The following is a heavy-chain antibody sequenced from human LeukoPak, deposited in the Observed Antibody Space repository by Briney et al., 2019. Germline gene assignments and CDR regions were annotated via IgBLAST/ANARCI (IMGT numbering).Heavy chain of an antibody. CDR3: AKGEGYCSGGSCYSNAFDI. J-gene: IGHJ3*02. Sequence: ASVKVSCKASGYTFTSYYMHWVRQAPGQGLEWMGIINPSGGSTSYAQKFQGRVTMTRDMSTSTVYMELNSLRAEDTAVYYCAKGEGYCSGGSCYSNAFDIWGQGTMVTVSS. CDR2: INPSGGST. D-gene: IGHD2-15*01. CDR1: GYTFTSYY. V-gene: IGHV1-46*01.